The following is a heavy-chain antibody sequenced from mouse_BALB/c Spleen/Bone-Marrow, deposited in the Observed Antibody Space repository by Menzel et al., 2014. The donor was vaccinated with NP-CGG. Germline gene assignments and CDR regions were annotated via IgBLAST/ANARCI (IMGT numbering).Heavy chain of an antibody. Sequence: EVNLVESGTVLARPGASVKMSCKASGYSLTSYWMYWIKQRPGQGLEWIGAIYPGNSGTSYNQNFKGKAKLTAVTSASTAYMELSSLTNEDSAVYYCTRSITTAVEFDYWGQGTSLTVSS. V-gene: IGHV1-5*01. CDR2: IYPGNSGT. D-gene: IGHD1-1*01. CDR1: GYSLTSYW. J-gene: IGHJ2*03. CDR3: TRSITTAVEFDY.